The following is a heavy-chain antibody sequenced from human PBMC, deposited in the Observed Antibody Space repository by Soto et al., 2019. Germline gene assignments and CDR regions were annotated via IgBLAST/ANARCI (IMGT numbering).Heavy chain of an antibody. CDR3: ARVASGSSGYRDAFDI. D-gene: IGHD3-22*01. J-gene: IGHJ3*02. CDR1: GYTFTGYY. Sequence: ASVKVSCKASGYTFTGYYTHWVRQAPVQGLEWMGWINPNSGGTNYAQKFQGWVTMTGDTSISTAYMELSRLRSDDTAVYYCARVASGSSGYRDAFDIWGQGTMVTVSS. V-gene: IGHV1-2*04. CDR2: INPNSGGT.